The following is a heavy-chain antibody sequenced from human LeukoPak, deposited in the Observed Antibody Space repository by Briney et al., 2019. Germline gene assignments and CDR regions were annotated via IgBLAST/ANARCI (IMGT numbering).Heavy chain of an antibody. D-gene: IGHD2-2*02. J-gene: IGHJ4*02. Sequence: KTGGSLRLSCAASGFTFSDYYMSWIRQAPGKGLEWVSYISSSGSTIYYADSVKGRFTISRDNAKNSLYLQMNSLRAEDTAVYYCARAIGVTCISTSCYSFDYWGQGTLVTVSS. CDR3: ARAIGVTCISTSCYSFDY. CDR2: ISSSGSTI. V-gene: IGHV3-11*01. CDR1: GFTFSDYY.